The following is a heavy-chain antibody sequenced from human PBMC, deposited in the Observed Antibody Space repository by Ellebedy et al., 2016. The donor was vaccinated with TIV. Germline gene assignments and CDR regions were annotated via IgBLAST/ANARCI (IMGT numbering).Heavy chain of an antibody. J-gene: IGHJ6*02. CDR1: GFTFSSYG. CDR2: ISYDGSNK. Sequence: GESLKISCAASGFTFSSYGMHWVRQAPGKGLEWVAVISYDGSNKYYADSVKGRFTISRDNSKNTLYLQMNSLRAEDTAVYYCARDHYEVWSGYYIYYYYGMDVWGQGTTVTVSS. V-gene: IGHV3-30*03. CDR3: ARDHYEVWSGYYIYYYYGMDV. D-gene: IGHD3-3*01.